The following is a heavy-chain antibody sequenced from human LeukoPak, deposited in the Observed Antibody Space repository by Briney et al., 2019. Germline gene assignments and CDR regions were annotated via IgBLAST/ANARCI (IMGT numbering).Heavy chain of an antibody. CDR3: ATFPTTVVTPDYFDY. D-gene: IGHD4-23*01. Sequence: GGSLRLSCAASGFTFSSYAMSWVRQAPGKGLEWVSAISGSGGSTYYADSVKGRFTISRDNSKNTLYLQMNSLRAEDTAVYYSATFPTTVVTPDYFDYWGQGTLVTVSS. CDR2: ISGSGGST. V-gene: IGHV3-23*01. CDR1: GFTFSSYA. J-gene: IGHJ4*02.